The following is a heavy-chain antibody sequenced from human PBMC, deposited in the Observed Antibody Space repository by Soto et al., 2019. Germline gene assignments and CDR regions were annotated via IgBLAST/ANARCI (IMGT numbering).Heavy chain of an antibody. Sequence: QAQLVQSGAEVKKPGASVKVSCKASGYIFSTYGVTWVRQAPGQGLEWMGWISGRNGNTDDGQKHHGGVSMTIDTSTSTAYMDLRSLRSDDTAVYYCARAEAYTTSWYAMDVWGQGTTVIVSS. CDR3: ARAEAYTTSWYAMDV. CDR2: ISGRNGNT. D-gene: IGHD2-2*01. CDR1: GYIFSTYG. J-gene: IGHJ6*02. V-gene: IGHV1-18*01.